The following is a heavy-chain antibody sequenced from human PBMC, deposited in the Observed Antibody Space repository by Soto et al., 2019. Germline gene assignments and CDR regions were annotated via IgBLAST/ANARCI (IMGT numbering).Heavy chain of an antibody. Sequence: SETLSLTCAVSGGSISSGGYSWSWIRQPPGKGLEWIGYIYHSGSTYYNPSLKSRVTISVDRSKNQFSLKLSSVTAADTAVYYCARGGGYCSGGSCYSPFHYWGPGTLLTVST. J-gene: IGHJ4*02. V-gene: IGHV4-30-2*01. CDR3: ARGGGYCSGGSCYSPFHY. D-gene: IGHD2-15*01. CDR1: GGSISSGGYS. CDR2: IYHSGST.